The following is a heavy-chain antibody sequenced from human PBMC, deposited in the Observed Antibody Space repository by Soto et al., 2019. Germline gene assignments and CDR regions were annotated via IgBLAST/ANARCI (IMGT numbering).Heavy chain of an antibody. CDR1: GVPVSGIY. V-gene: IGHV3-53*01. Sequence: GXXRLSCAASGVPVSGIYMGWVRQAPGKGVEWASVIXSGGSXYYADSVKGRXXISRDNSXXTLYLQMNSLRAQQTAVYYCARNYYDSGGGFDYWGQGTLVTASS. J-gene: IGHJ4*02. D-gene: IGHD3-22*01. CDR3: ARNYYDSGGGFDY. CDR2: IXSGGSX.